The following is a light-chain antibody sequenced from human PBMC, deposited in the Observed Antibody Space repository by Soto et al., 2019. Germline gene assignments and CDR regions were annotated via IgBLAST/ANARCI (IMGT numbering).Light chain of an antibody. CDR1: QGISSW. J-gene: IGKJ5*01. V-gene: IGKV1-12*01. CDR2: AAS. CDR3: QQANSSPIT. Sequence: DIQMTQSPSSVSASVGHIFTITCRASQGISSWLAWYQQKTGKAPKLLIYAASSLQSEVPSRLSGSGSGTDLTLTISSLQTEDFATYYCQQANSSPITFGQGTRLEI.